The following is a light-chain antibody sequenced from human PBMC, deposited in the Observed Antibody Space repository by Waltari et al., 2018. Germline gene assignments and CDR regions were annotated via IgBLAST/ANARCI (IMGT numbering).Light chain of an antibody. CDR2: AAR. CDR3: LQDYTYPFT. CDR1: QGVRID. V-gene: IGKV1-6*01. Sequence: AIQMTQSPSSLSASVGDRAIISFRASQGVRIDVGWYQQKAGKAPKLLIYAARSLQSGVPSRFSGSGSGTDFTLSISSLQPEDVATYYCLQDYTYPFTFGGGTKVEIK. J-gene: IGKJ4*01.